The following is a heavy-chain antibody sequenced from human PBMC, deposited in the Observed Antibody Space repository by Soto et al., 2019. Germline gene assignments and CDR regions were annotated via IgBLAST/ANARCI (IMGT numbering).Heavy chain of an antibody. CDR1: GYTFTSYH. V-gene: IGHV1-8*01. Sequence: QMQLVQSGAEVKKPGASVKVSCKGSGYTFTSYHINWVRQATGQGLEWMGWMNPNSGNTGYAQTLQGRVTMTWDTSISTAYMELSSLRFEDTAMYYCARGHISSTKNWLAPWGQGTLVTVS. CDR3: ARGHISSTKNWLAP. D-gene: IGHD6-6*01. J-gene: IGHJ5*02. CDR2: MNPNSGNT.